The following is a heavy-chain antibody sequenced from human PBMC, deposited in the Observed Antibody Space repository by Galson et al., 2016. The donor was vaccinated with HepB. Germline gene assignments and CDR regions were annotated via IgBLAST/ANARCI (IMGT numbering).Heavy chain of an antibody. CDR3: ARGMKYGDGDY. V-gene: IGHV1-8*01. D-gene: IGHD4-17*01. CDR2: MDPKSGKT. J-gene: IGHJ4*02. CDR1: GYTFSSYD. Sequence: SVKVSCKASGYTFSSYDINWVRQAPGQGPEWMGWMDPKSGKTAYAQKFQGKVTMTRDMSTSTAYLELSSLRSEDTAVYYCARGMKYGDGDYWGLGALVTVSS.